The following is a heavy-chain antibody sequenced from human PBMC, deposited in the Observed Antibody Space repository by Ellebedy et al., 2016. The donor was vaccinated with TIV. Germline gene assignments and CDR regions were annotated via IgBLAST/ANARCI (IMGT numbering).Heavy chain of an antibody. D-gene: IGHD3-10*01. V-gene: IGHV1-69*13. Sequence: ASVKVSCKASGYTFTSYGIIWVRQAPGQGLEWLGGIIPRFGTTNYTNKFQDRVTITADASTSTVYMELSSLTSEDTAVYYFAREKFRAERVFDYWGQGTLVTVSS. CDR2: IIPRFGTT. CDR1: GYTFTSYG. CDR3: AREKFRAERVFDY. J-gene: IGHJ4*02.